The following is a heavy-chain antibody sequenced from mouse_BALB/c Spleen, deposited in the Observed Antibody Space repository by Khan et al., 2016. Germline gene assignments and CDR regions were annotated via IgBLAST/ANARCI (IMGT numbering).Heavy chain of an antibody. CDR1: GFTFSNYW. Sequence: EVKLEESGGGLVQPGGSMKLSCVASGFTFSNYWMNWVRQSPAKGHEWVAEIRLKSDDYDTHYAESVKGRFTISRDDSKRSIYLTMNNLRAEDTASYYCWILLWGQGTTLTVSS. J-gene: IGHJ2*01. CDR2: IRLKSDDYDT. V-gene: IGHV6-6*02. CDR3: WILL.